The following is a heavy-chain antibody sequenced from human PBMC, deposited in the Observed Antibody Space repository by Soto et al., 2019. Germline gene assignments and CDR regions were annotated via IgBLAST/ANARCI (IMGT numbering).Heavy chain of an antibody. J-gene: IGHJ4*02. CDR2: ITPIYPTT. Sequence: AVKVSCKASGGTFYTYTFSWVRQAPGQGLEWMGSITPIYPTTNYAERFQGRLTITADGSTRTAYMDLTSLTSEDTAVYYCARIPRYSFPTSDDLDSWGQGTLVTVSS. CDR3: ARIPRYSFPTSDDLDS. D-gene: IGHD5-18*01. CDR1: GGTFYTYT. V-gene: IGHV1-69*13.